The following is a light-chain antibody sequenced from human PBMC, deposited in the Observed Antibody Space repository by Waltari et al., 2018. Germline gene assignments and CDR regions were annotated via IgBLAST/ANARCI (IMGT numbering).Light chain of an antibody. CDR3: QSSDNTDPYKGVV. V-gene: IGLV3-25*03. CDR1: ALSKQY. CDR2: KDS. Sequence: SYELTQPPSVSVSPGQTATITCSGDALSKQYAFWYQQKPGQAPVLAIYKDSERPSGIPERFSGSSSGTTVTLTISGVQAEDEAAYFCQSSDNTDPYKGVVFGGGTKLTVL. J-gene: IGLJ2*01.